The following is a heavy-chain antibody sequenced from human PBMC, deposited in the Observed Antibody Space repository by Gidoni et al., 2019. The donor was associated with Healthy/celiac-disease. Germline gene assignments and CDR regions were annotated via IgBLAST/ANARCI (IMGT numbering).Heavy chain of an antibody. Sequence: EVQLVESGGGLFQPGGSLRLSCAASGFTVSSNYMSWVRQAPGKGLEWVSVIYSGGSTYYADSVKGRFTISRDNSKNTLYLQMNSLRAEDTAVYYCASTGIAAAGTGFDYWGQGTLVTVSS. D-gene: IGHD6-13*01. CDR2: IYSGGST. CDR3: ASTGIAAAGTGFDY. CDR1: GFTVSSNY. J-gene: IGHJ4*02. V-gene: IGHV3-53*01.